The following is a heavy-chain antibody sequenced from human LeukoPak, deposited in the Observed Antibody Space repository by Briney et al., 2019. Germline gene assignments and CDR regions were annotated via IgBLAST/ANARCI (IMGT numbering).Heavy chain of an antibody. J-gene: IGHJ3*02. CDR1: GGSITGYH. CDR2: IYSSETT. CDR3: ARRNDFHI. V-gene: IGHV4-4*08. Sequence: SETLSLTCTVSGGSITGYHWSWIRQPPGKGLEWIGYIYSSETTNYTPSLKSRVTISADTSKNQISLKLTSVSAADTAIYYCARRNDFHIWGQGTMVTVSS.